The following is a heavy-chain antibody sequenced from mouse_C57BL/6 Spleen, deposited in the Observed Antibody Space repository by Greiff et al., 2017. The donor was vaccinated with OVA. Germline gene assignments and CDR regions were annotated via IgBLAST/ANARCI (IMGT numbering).Heavy chain of an antibody. CDR1: GYTFTSYW. J-gene: IGHJ3*01. CDR3: ARGRVFYYYGSSYSWFAY. Sequence: QVQLQQPGAELVRPGTSVKLSCKASGYTFTSYWMHWVKQRPGQGLEWIGVIDPSDSYTNYNQKFKGKATLTVDTSSSTAYMQLSSLTSEDSAVYYCARGRVFYYYGSSYSWFAYWGQGTLVTVSA. CDR2: IDPSDSYT. V-gene: IGHV1-59*01. D-gene: IGHD1-1*01.